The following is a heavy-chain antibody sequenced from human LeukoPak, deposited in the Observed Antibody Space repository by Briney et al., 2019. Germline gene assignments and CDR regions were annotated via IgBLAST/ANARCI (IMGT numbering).Heavy chain of an antibody. J-gene: IGHJ4*02. Sequence: SETLSLTCTVSGYSISSYYWSWIRQPPGKGLEWIGYIYYSGSTNYNPSLKSRVTISVDTSKNQFSLKLSSVTAAGTAVYYCARHSTGTRGYYFDYWGQGTLVTVSS. D-gene: IGHD1/OR15-1a*01. V-gene: IGHV4-59*08. CDR3: ARHSTGTRGYYFDY. CDR1: GYSISSYY. CDR2: IYYSGST.